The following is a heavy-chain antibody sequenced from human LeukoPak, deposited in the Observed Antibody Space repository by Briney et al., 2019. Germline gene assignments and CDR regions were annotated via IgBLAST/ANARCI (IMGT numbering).Heavy chain of an antibody. J-gene: IGHJ5*02. CDR3: ARDSSYYYDSSGYYLT. CDR1: GYTFTGYY. Sequence: ASVKVSCKASGYTFTGYYMHWVRQAPGQGLEWMGWINPNSGGTNYAQKFQGRVTMTRDTSISTAYMELSRLRSDDTAVYHCARDSSYYYDSSGYYLTWGQGTLATVSS. D-gene: IGHD3-22*01. CDR2: INPNSGGT. V-gene: IGHV1-2*02.